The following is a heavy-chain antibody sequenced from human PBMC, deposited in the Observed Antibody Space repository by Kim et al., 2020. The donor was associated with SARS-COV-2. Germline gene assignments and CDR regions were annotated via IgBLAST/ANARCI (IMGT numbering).Heavy chain of an antibody. J-gene: IGHJ4*02. CDR3: ARDRRVWFGEYQYRVFDY. Sequence: SETLSLTCTVSGGSISSSSYYWGWIRQPPGKGLEWIGTIFYSGSTYYNPSLKSRVTISVTTSKNQFSLRLSSVTAADTAVYYCARDRRVWFGEYQYRVFDYWGQGTLVTVSS. CDR1: GGSISSSSYY. V-gene: IGHV4-39*07. D-gene: IGHD3-10*01. CDR2: IFYSGST.